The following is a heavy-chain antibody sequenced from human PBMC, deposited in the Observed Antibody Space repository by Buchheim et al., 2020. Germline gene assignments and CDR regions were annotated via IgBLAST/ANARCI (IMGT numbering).Heavy chain of an antibody. CDR1: GLTFSSYA. V-gene: IGHV3-23*01. D-gene: IGHD7-27*01. CDR3: SKGPPAGDKYYCHYYMDV. Sequence: EVQVLESGGGLVQPGGSLRLSCAASGLTFSSYAMFWVRQAPGKGLEWVSVISGSGGTTNYADSVKGRFTISRDNSKNTLHLQMNSLRANDTTVEYCSKGPPAGDKYYCHYYMDVWGKGTT. CDR2: ISGSGGTT. J-gene: IGHJ6*03.